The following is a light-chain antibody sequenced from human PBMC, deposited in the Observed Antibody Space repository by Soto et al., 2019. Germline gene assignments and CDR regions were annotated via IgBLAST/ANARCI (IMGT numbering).Light chain of an antibody. J-gene: IGKJ2*01. CDR1: QTVNNT. V-gene: IGKV3-15*01. CDR2: GAS. Sequence: EIVMTQSPATLSVSPGERATLSCRASQTVNNTLAWYQQKPGQAPRLLIYGASTRATGIPARVSGSGSGTEFTLTISSLQSEDFAVYYCQQYNNWPYTFGQGTKLEIK. CDR3: QQYNNWPYT.